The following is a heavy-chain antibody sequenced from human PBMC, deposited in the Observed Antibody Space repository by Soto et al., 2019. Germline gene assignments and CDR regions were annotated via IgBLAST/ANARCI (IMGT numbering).Heavy chain of an antibody. D-gene: IGHD3-10*01. V-gene: IGHV1-18*01. CDR2: ISAYNGNT. CDR1: GYTVTSYG. Sequence: ASVKVSCTGSGYTVTSYGISWVRQAPGQGLEWMGWISAYNGNTNYAQKLQGRVTMTTDTSTSTAYMELRSLRSDDTGVYYCARELRTFYGSGSTRAFEIWGQGTMVTVSS. J-gene: IGHJ3*02. CDR3: ARELRTFYGSGSTRAFEI.